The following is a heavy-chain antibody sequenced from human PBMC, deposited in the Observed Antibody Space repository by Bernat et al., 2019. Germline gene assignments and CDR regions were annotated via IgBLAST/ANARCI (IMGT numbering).Heavy chain of an antibody. J-gene: IGHJ6*02. D-gene: IGHD2-21*02. CDR2: IIPILGIA. Sequence: QVQLVQSGAEVKKPGSSVKVSCKASGGTFSSYTISWVRQAPGQGLEWMGRIIPILGIANYAQKFQGRVTITADKSTSTAYMELSSLRSEDTAVYYCARVGCGGDCFYYYGMDVWGQGTTATV. CDR3: ARVGCGGDCFYYYGMDV. CDR1: GGTFSSYT. V-gene: IGHV1-69*02.